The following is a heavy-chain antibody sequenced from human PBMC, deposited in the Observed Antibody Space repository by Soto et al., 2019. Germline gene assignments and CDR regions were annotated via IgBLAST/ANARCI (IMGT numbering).Heavy chain of an antibody. CDR3: ARQSRYDFFWWSYRPPATFDF. V-gene: IGHV5-51*01. J-gene: IGHJ4*02. CDR1: GYSFTSYW. CDR2: IYPGDSDT. Sequence: GESLKISCKGSGYSFTSYWIGWVRQMPGKGLEWMGIIYPGDSDTRYSPSFQGQVTISADKSISTAYLQWSSLKASDTAMYYCARQSRYDFFWWSYRPPATFDFCGQGTLVPVSS. D-gene: IGHD3-16*02.